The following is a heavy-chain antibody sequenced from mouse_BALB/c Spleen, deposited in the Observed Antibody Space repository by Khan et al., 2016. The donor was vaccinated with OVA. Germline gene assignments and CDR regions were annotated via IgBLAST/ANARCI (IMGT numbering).Heavy chain of an antibody. J-gene: IGHJ2*01. CDR2: INPTSGYT. Sequence: VQLQESGAELAKPGASVKMSCKASGYTFTTYWMHWIKQRPGQGLEWIGYINPTSGYTDYNEKFKDRATLSADKSSSTAYMQLTRLRSEDSAVYYYTRDRIDYWGQGTTLTVSS. V-gene: IGHV1-7*01. CDR3: TRDRIDY. CDR1: GYTFTTYW.